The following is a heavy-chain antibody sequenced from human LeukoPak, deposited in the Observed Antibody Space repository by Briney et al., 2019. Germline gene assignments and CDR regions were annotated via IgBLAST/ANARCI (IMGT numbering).Heavy chain of an antibody. CDR2: IYPGDSDT. D-gene: IGHD3-22*01. CDR3: ARHVTYYYDSSGYYYEYYMDV. Sequence: GESLKISCKGSGYSFTSYWIGWVRQMPGKGLEWMGIIYPGDSDTRYSPSFQGQVTISADKSISTAYLQWSSLKASDTAMYYCARHVTYYYDSSGYYYEYYMDVWGKGATVTVSS. V-gene: IGHV5-51*01. J-gene: IGHJ6*03. CDR1: GYSFTSYW.